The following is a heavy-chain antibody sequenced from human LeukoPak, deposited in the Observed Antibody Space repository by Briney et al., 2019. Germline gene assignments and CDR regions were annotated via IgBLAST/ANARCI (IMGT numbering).Heavy chain of an antibody. CDR3: ARDCSSTSCYRGSGWFDP. CDR2: IYTSGST. J-gene: IGHJ5*02. CDR1: GGSISSYY. V-gene: IGHV4-4*07. D-gene: IGHD2-2*02. Sequence: SETLSLTCTVSGGSISSYYWSWIRQPAGKGLEWIGRIYTSGSTNYNLSLKSRVTMSVDTSKNQFSLKLSSVTAADTAVYYCARDCSSTSCYRGSGWFDPWGQGTLVTVSS.